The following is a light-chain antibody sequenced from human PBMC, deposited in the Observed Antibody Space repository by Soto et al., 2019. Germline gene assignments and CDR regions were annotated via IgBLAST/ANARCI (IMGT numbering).Light chain of an antibody. Sequence: QSALTQPRSVSGSPGQSVTISCTGTSGDVGTYNSVSWYQQHPGKAPKLMIYDVNKRPSGVPDRFSGSMSGNTASLTISGLQADDEADYHCSSYAGSIYVFGSGTKLTVL. CDR2: DVN. CDR1: SGDVGTYNS. CDR3: SSYAGSIYV. J-gene: IGLJ1*01. V-gene: IGLV2-11*01.